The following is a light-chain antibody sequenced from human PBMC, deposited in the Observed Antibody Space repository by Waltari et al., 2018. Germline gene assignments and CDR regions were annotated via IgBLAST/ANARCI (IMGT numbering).Light chain of an antibody. Sequence: EIVLTQSPGTLSLSPGERAPLSCRASQSVSSSNLAWYQQKPGQAPRLLIHDASSRATGIPDRFSGSGSGTDFTLTISRLEPDDFAVYYCQQYGRSWNAFGQGTRLEIK. CDR3: QQYGRSWNA. CDR2: DAS. J-gene: IGKJ2*01. CDR1: QSVSSSN. V-gene: IGKV3-20*01.